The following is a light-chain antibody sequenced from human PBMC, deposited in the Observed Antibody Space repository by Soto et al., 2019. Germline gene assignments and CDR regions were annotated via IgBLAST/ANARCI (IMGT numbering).Light chain of an antibody. CDR2: DVT. V-gene: IGLV2-14*03. J-gene: IGLJ2*01. Sequence: QSALTQPASVSGSPGQSITISCTGTRSDIGAYNFVSWYQQHPGKAPKLILYDVTIRPSGVSYRFSGSKSGNTASLTISGLQSEDEADYYFTSWTTSTTRIFGGGTKLTVL. CDR1: RSDIGAYNF. CDR3: TSWTTSTTRI.